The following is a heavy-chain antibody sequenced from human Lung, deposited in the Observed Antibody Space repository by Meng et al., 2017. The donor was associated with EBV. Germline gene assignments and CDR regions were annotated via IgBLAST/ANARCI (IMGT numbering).Heavy chain of an antibody. CDR1: GRSFSSSY. D-gene: IGHD2-2*01. V-gene: IGHV4-34*01. CDR3: ARGGTSSAPFDY. Sequence: QVQLKQWGAGLLNPSETPSLTCGVSGRSFSSSYWSWIRQPPGKGLEWIGQINYSGITNYNPSLKSRVTISVDTSKNQFSLSLNSVTAADTAVYYCARGGTSSAPFDYWGQGTLVTVSS. CDR2: INYSGIT. J-gene: IGHJ4*02.